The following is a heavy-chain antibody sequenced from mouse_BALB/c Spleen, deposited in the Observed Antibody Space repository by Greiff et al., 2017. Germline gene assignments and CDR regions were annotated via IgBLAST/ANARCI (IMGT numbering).Heavy chain of an antibody. Sequence: EVQGVESGGGLVQPGGSRKLSCAASGFTFSSFGMHWVRQAPEKGLEWVAYISSGSSTIYYADTVKGRFTISRDNPKNTLFLQMTSLRSEDTAMYYCARRTGYAMDYWGQGTSVTVSS. V-gene: IGHV5-17*02. D-gene: IGHD4-1*01. CDR1: GFTFSSFG. CDR3: ARRTGYAMDY. CDR2: ISSGSSTI. J-gene: IGHJ4*01.